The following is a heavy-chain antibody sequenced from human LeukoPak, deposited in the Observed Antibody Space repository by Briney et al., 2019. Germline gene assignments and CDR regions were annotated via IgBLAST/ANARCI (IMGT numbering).Heavy chain of an antibody. CDR2: IYYSGST. CDR1: GGSISSSSYY. Sequence: SETLSLTCTVSGGSISSSSYYWGWIRQPPGKGLEWIGSIYYSGSTYYNPSLKSRVTISVDTSKNQFSLKLSSVTAADTAVYYCARRGSRQWLTLFDYWGQGTLVTVPS. V-gene: IGHV4-39*01. D-gene: IGHD6-19*01. J-gene: IGHJ4*02. CDR3: ARRGSRQWLTLFDY.